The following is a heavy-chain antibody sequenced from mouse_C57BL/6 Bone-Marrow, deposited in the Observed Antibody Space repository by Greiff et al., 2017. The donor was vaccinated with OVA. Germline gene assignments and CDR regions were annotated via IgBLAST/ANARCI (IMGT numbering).Heavy chain of an antibody. D-gene: IGHD1-1*01. V-gene: IGHV1-82*01. J-gene: IGHJ2*01. CDR3: ARDPYYYGSSYGYFDY. CDR1: GYAFSSSW. CDR2: IYPGDGDT. Sequence: QVHVKQSGPELVKPGASVKISCKASGYAFSSSWMNWVKQRPGKGLEWIGRIYPGDGDTNYNGKFKGKATLTADKSSSTAYMQLSSLTSEDSAVYFCARDPYYYGSSYGYFDYWGQGTTLTVSS.